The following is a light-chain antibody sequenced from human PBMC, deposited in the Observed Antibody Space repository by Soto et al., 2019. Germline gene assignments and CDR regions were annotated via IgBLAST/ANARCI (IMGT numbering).Light chain of an antibody. CDR1: QSVSSAY. J-gene: IGKJ4*01. CDR3: HQDGRIPNN. Sequence: EIALKNAPCTLSCPTPDRATLSYRASQSVSSAYLAWYQQKAGQAHRLIISDASSRAYGVPDRFSGSGSGTDFTLTICILEPEDFAVYYCHQDGRIPNNFGEGTKVE. V-gene: IGKV3-20*01. CDR2: DAS.